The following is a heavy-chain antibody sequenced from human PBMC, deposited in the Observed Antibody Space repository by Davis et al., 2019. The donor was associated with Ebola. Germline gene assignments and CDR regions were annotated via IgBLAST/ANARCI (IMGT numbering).Heavy chain of an antibody. CDR2: IIPILGIA. CDR3: ARDQEGTTYYYDSSGYFG. V-gene: IGHV1-69*04. Sequence: SVKVSCKASGGTFSSYAISWVRQAPGQGLEWMGRIIPILGIANYAQKFQGRVTITADKSTSTAYMELSSLRSEDTAVYYCARDQEGTTYYYDSSGYFGWGQGTLVTVSS. CDR1: GGTFSSYA. J-gene: IGHJ4*02. D-gene: IGHD3-22*01.